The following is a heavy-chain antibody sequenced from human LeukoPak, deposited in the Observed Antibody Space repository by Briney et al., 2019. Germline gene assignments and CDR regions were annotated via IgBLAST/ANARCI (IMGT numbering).Heavy chain of an antibody. V-gene: IGHV5-51*01. CDR1: GYSFTNYW. CDR3: ARRYYYDSSGYYLDY. CDR2: IYPGDSDT. J-gene: IGHJ4*02. D-gene: IGHD3-22*01. Sequence: GESLMISCKGSGYSFTNYWIGWVRLMPGKGLEWMGIIYPGDSDTRYSPSFQGQVTISADKSISTAYLQWSSLKASDTAMYYCARRYYYDSSGYYLDYWGQGTLVTVSS.